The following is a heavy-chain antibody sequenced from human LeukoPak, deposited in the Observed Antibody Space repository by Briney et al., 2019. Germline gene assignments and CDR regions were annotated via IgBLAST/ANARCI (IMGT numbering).Heavy chain of an antibody. Sequence: PGGSLRLSCAVSGFSFSGFYLSWIRQAPGKGLEWVSCINRSTETTPYADSVKDRFTISRDNSKNTGFLQMNNLRAEDTAVYYCAKRAAVSGIVGPLDYWGQGTLVTVSS. CDR1: GFSFSGFY. CDR3: AKRAAVSGIVGPLDY. J-gene: IGHJ4*02. CDR2: INRSTETT. D-gene: IGHD6-19*01. V-gene: IGHV3-23*01.